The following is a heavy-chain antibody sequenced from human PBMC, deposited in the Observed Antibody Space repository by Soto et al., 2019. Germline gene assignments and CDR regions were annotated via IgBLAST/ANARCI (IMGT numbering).Heavy chain of an antibody. V-gene: IGHV1-69*01. CDR3: ASSNIAARPSDFDF. J-gene: IGHJ4*02. CDR2: IIPVLGTT. D-gene: IGHD6-6*01. CDR1: GASFSNYA. Sequence: HVQLVQSGTEVKKPGSSVKVSCKASGASFSNYAISWGGQPPDKGLEWMGGIIPVLGTTNYAQIFQGRVTITADESTSTAYMELSSLRLEDTAVFYCASSNIAARPSDFDFWGQGTLVTVSP.